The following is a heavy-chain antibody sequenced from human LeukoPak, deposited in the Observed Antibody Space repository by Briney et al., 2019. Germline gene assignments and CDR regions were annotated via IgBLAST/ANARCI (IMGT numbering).Heavy chain of an antibody. V-gene: IGHV4-39*01. CDR1: GGSVSSSTYY. Sequence: SSETLSLTCAVSGGSVSSSTYYWGSIRQPPGEGLEWIGNIYYTGRSYYNPSPKSRVTMPVDPSKNQFSLKKNSVTAADTAVYYCARLSKGRYFDYIFDFWGQGTLLTVSS. J-gene: IGHJ4*02. D-gene: IGHD3-9*01. CDR2: IYYTGRS. CDR3: ARLSKGRYFDYIFDF.